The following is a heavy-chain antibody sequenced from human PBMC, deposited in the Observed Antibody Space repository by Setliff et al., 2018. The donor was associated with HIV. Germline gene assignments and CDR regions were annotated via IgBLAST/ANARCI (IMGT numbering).Heavy chain of an antibody. Sequence: ASVKVSCKASGFTFTTSAMQWVRQATGQGLEWMGWMNVQTNTVTYAEKFRGRVTMTRNTAIGTAYMELSSLRSEDTAVYYCARDRRDGLYYHGMDVWGQGTTVTVSS. CDR3: ARDRRDGLYYHGMDV. D-gene: IGHD5-12*01. V-gene: IGHV1-8*02. CDR2: MNVQTNTV. J-gene: IGHJ6*02. CDR1: GFTFTTSA.